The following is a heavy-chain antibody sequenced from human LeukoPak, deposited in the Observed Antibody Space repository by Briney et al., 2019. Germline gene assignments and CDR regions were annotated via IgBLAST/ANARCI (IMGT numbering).Heavy chain of an antibody. J-gene: IGHJ3*02. V-gene: IGHV4-4*07. Sequence: PSEALSLTCTVSGGSISSYYWSWIRQPAGKGLEWIGRIYTSGSTNYNPSLKSRVTMSVDTSKNQFSLKLSSVTAADTAVYYCARDRGSGSLNAFDIWGQGTMVTVSS. D-gene: IGHD3-10*01. CDR3: ARDRGSGSLNAFDI. CDR2: IYTSGST. CDR1: GGSISSYY.